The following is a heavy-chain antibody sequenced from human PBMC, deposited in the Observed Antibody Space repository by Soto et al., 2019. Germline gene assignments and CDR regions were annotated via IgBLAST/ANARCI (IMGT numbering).Heavy chain of an antibody. CDR2: IIPIFGTA. CDR3: ARPADAYNYLYWYFDL. Sequence: QVQLVQSGAEVKKPGSSVKVSCKASGGTFSSYAISWVRQAPGQGLEWMGGIIPIFGTANYAQKFQGRVTITADESTSTADMELSSLRSEDTAVYYCARPADAYNYLYWYFDLWGRGTLVTVSS. D-gene: IGHD5-12*01. V-gene: IGHV1-69*01. CDR1: GGTFSSYA. J-gene: IGHJ2*01.